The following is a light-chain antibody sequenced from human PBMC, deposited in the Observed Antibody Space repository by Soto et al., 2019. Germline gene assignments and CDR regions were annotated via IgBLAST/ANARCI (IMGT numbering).Light chain of an antibody. Sequence: RGERATLSCRASQSVSSSYLAWYQQKPGQAPRLLIYGASSRATGIPDTFSGSRSGTDFTLTISRLQPEDFAVYYCQQYCSSPLTFGGGTQVYIK. CDR1: QSVSSSY. J-gene: IGKJ4*01. CDR3: QQYCSSPLT. CDR2: GAS. V-gene: IGKV3-20*01.